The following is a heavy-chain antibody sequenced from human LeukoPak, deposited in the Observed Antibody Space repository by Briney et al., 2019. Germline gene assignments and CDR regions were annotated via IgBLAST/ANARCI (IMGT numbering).Heavy chain of an antibody. D-gene: IGHD6-19*01. V-gene: IGHV4-39*01. CDR2: IYHSGTT. CDR3: ATGGGIAVAHA. CDR1: GGSISSGRNY. J-gene: IGHJ4*02. Sequence: PSETLSLTCTVSGGSISSGRNYWGWIRQPPGKGLEWISSIYHSGTTYYNPSPKRRVTIFVHTSDNQFSLKLSSVTAADTAAYYCATGGGIAVAHAWGQGIVVTVSS.